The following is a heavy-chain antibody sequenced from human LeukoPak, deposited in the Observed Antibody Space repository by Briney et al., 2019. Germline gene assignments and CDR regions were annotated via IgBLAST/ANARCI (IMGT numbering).Heavy chain of an antibody. J-gene: IGHJ3*02. CDR2: MYYSGTI. Sequence: SETLSLTCTVSGGPISSYYWSWIRQPPGKGLEWIGYMYYSGTIKYNPSLKSRVTISVDRSKNQFSLKLTSVTAADTAVYYCARGPPSTDTFDIWGQGTTVTVSS. CDR1: GGPISSYY. CDR3: ARGPPSTDTFDI. V-gene: IGHV4-59*01.